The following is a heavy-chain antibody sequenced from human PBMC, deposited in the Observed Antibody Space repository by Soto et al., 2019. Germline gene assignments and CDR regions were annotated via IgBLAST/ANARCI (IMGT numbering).Heavy chain of an antibody. CDR3: AKSDASNWYSVLDY. CDR2: ISYDGSNK. CDR1: GFTFSSYG. V-gene: IGHV3-30*18. J-gene: IGHJ4*02. D-gene: IGHD6-13*01. Sequence: QVQLVESGGGVVQPGRSLRLSCAASGFTFSSYGMHWVRQAPGKGLEWVALISYDGSNKQYADSVKGRFTISRDNSKNTYLQMNSLRAEDTAVYYCAKSDASNWYSVLDYWGQGTLVTVSS.